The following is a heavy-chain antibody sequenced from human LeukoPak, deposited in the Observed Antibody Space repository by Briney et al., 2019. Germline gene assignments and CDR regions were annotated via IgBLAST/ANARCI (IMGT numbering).Heavy chain of an antibody. Sequence: PGGSLRLSCAGSGFMFSNYWMSWVRQAPGKGLEWVANINQDGSDKHYVDSVKGRFTTSRDSAENSLYLQMNSLTAEDTAVYYCARLGDSSGYYDYWGQGTLVTVSS. J-gene: IGHJ4*02. V-gene: IGHV3-7*01. CDR3: ARLGDSSGYYDY. CDR2: INQDGSDK. D-gene: IGHD3-22*01. CDR1: GFMFSNYW.